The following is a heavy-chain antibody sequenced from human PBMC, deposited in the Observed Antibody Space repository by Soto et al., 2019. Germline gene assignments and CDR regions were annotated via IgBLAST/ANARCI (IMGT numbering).Heavy chain of an antibody. CDR1: GFSVSNYG. CDR2: ITKTGRST. D-gene: IGHD3-3*01. Sequence: PGGSLRLSCATSGFSVSNYGMNWVRQAPGKGLEWVSGITKTGRSTFIADSVRGRFTISRDNLKNIMYLQMNSLRVDDTALYYCTTDGDAYDFAFDKWGQGTMVTVSS. V-gene: IGHV3-23*01. J-gene: IGHJ3*02. CDR3: TTDGDAYDFAFDK.